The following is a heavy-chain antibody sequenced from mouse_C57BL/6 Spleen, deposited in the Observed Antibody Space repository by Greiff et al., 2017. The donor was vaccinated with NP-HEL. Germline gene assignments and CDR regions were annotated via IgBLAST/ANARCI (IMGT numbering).Heavy chain of an antibody. J-gene: IGHJ1*03. Sequence: EVKLQESGPGMVKPSQSLSLTCTVTGYSITSGYDWHWIRHFPGNKLEWMGYISYSGSTNYNPSLKSRISITHDTSKNHFFLKLNSVTTEDTATYYCAREGYYYGSSYWYFDVWGTGTTVTVSS. CDR3: AREGYYYGSSYWYFDV. CDR1: GYSITSGYD. CDR2: ISYSGST. V-gene: IGHV3-1*01. D-gene: IGHD1-1*01.